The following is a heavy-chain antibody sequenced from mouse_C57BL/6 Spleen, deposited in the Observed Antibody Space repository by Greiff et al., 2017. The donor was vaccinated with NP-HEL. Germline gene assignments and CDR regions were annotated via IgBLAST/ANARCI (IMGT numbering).Heavy chain of an antibody. CDR1: GYAFTNYL. J-gene: IGHJ2*01. Sequence: QVHVKQSGAELVRPGTSVKVSCKASGYAFTNYLIEWVKQRPGQGLEWIGVINPGSGGTNYNEKFKGKATLTADKSSSTAYMQLSSLTSEDSAVYFCAREGLRGDYFDYWGQGTTLTVSS. V-gene: IGHV1-54*01. D-gene: IGHD2-4*01. CDR3: AREGLRGDYFDY. CDR2: INPGSGGT.